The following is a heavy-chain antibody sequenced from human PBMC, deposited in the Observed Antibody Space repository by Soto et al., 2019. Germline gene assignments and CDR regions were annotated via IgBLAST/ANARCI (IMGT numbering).Heavy chain of an antibody. CDR2: ISGRGGST. Sequence: PGGSLRLSCAASGFTFSSYAMSWVRQAPGKGLEWVSAISGRGGSTYYADSVKGRFTISRDNSKNTLYLQMNSLRAEDMAVYYCAKGAGQYYDILTGYSLNYYMDVWGKGTTVTVSS. V-gene: IGHV3-23*01. D-gene: IGHD3-9*01. CDR3: AKGAGQYYDILTGYSLNYYMDV. CDR1: GFTFSSYA. J-gene: IGHJ6*03.